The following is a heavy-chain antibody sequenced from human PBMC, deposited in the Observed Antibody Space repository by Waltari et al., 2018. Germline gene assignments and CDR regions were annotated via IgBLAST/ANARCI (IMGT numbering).Heavy chain of an antibody. J-gene: IGHJ6*02. CDR2: TKGGCNT. CDR1: GFIVSNHY. CDR3: ASDPGFANGMDG. Sequence: EVQLVESGGGLIQPGGSLRLSCAASGFIVSNHYMSWVRQAPVKGVEVVSVTKGGCNTFYSYCVKARCTISTDDSSNTLSLQMNSLRVEDTAVYYCASDPGFANGMDGWGQGTTVTVSS. V-gene: IGHV3-53*01.